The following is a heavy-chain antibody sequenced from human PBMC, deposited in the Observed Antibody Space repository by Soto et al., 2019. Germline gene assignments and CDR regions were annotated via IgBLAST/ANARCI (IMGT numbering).Heavy chain of an antibody. CDR1: GGSISSGDYY. D-gene: IGHD3-22*01. J-gene: IGHJ5*02. Sequence: SETLSLTCTVSGGSISSGDYYWSWIRQPPGKGLEWIGYIYHSGSTYYDPSVKSRVTISVDTSKNQFSLKVRSVTAADTAVYYCATELPMTNRFDTSGQGTVVTGSS. V-gene: IGHV4-30-4*01. CDR2: IYHSGST. CDR3: ATELPMTNRFDT.